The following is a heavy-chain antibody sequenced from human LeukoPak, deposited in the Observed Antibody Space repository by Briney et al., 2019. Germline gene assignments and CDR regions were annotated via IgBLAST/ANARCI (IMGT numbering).Heavy chain of an antibody. CDR2: IYSGGST. V-gene: IGHV3-53*01. CDR3: ARDRVNWNDVGGLFDY. Sequence: PGGSLRLSCAASGFTVSSNYMSWVRQVPGKGLEWVSLIYSGGSTSYADSVKGRFTFSRDNSKNTLYLQMNSLRAEDTAVYYCARDRVNWNDVGGLFDYWGQGTLVTVSS. D-gene: IGHD1-1*01. CDR1: GFTVSSNY. J-gene: IGHJ4*02.